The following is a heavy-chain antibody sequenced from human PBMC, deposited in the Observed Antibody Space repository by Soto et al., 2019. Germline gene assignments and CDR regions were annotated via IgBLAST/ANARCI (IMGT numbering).Heavy chain of an antibody. CDR1: GFTFSSYS. D-gene: IGHD5-12*01. J-gene: IGHJ3*02. CDR2: ISSSSSYI. Sequence: PGGSLRLSCAASGFTFSSYSMNWVRQAPGKGLEWVSSISSSSSYIYYADSVKGRFTISRDNAKNSLYLQMNSLRAEDTAVYYCARDLPSIRLLGLRCAFDIWGQGTMVTVSS. CDR3: ARDLPSIRLLGLRCAFDI. V-gene: IGHV3-21*01.